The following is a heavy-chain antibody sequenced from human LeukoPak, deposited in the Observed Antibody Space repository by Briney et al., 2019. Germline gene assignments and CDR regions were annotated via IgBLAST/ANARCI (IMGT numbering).Heavy chain of an antibody. J-gene: IGHJ5*02. CDR2: IHTSGTT. Sequence: SEALSLTCTVSGGSISSYYWSWIRQPPGKGLEWIGRIHTSGTTYFNPSLKSRVTMSVDTSKSQFSLRLASMTAADTAVYFCARGDYYDGGGRNWFDPWGQGTLVTVSS. CDR3: ARGDYYDGGGRNWFDP. CDR1: GGSISSYY. V-gene: IGHV4-4*07. D-gene: IGHD3-16*01.